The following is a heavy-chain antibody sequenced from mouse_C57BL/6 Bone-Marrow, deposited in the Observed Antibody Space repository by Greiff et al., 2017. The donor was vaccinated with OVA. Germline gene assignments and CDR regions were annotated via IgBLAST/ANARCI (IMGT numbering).Heavy chain of an antibody. J-gene: IGHJ3*01. Sequence: EVQLQQSGPELVKPGASVKISCKASGYTFTDYYMNWVKQSHGKSLEWIGDINPNNGGTSYNQKLKGKATLTVDKSSSTAYMELRSLTSEDSAVYYCARWGNDYDWFAYWGQGTLVTVSA. CDR2: INPNNGGT. V-gene: IGHV1-26*01. D-gene: IGHD2-4*01. CDR1: GYTFTDYY. CDR3: ARWGNDYDWFAY.